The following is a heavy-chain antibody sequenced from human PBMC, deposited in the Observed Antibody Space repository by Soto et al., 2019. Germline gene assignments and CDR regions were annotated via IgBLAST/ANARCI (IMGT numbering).Heavy chain of an antibody. J-gene: IGHJ4*02. CDR1: GFTFSNYA. V-gene: IGHV3-23*01. CDR3: AKEPPTTGYFYFDY. Sequence: EVQMLESGGGLVQPGGSLRLSCAASGFTFSNYAMSWVRQAPGKGLDWFSAITSTGGSTYYAGSVKGRFTNSRDNSKNTLSLLMNSLRAEDTAVYYCAKEPPTTGYFYFDYWGQGTLVTVSS. D-gene: IGHD3-9*01. CDR2: ITSTGGST.